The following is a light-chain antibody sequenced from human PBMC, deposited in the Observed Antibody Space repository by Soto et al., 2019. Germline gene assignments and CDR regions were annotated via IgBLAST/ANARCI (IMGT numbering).Light chain of an antibody. CDR2: GAS. J-gene: IGKJ1*01. V-gene: IGKV3-20*01. CDR3: QQYGSSLWT. CDR1: QSVSSSY. Sequence: ETVLTQSPGTLSLSPGERPTLSCRASQSVSSSYLAWYQKKPGQAPRLIIYGASRRATGIPDRFSGSGSGTVFILTISILEPEDVAVYCCQQYGSSLWTFGQGTKVDI.